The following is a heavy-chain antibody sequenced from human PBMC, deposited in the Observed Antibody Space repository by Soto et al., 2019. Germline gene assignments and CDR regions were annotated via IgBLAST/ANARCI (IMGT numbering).Heavy chain of an antibody. Sequence: EVQLVESGGGLVQPGRSLRLSCAASGFTFDDYAMHWVRQASGKGLEWVSGINWNSGNIGYADSVKGRFTISRDNAKNSLYLQMNSLRAEDTALYYCAKSSGGACCSYYMDVWGKGTTVTVSS. CDR2: INWNSGNI. J-gene: IGHJ6*03. V-gene: IGHV3-9*01. CDR3: AKSSGGACCSYYMDV. CDR1: GFTFDDYA. D-gene: IGHD2-21*02.